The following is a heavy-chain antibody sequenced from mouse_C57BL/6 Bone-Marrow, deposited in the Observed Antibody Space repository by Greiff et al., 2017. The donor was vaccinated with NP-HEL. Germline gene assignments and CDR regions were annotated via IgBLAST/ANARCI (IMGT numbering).Heavy chain of an antibody. D-gene: IGHD1-1*01. CDR2: IDPEDGET. CDR3: ARSGYYGSRAMDY. J-gene: IGHJ4*01. CDR1: GFNIKDYY. Sequence: VQLQQSGAELVKPGASVKLSCTASGFNIKDYYMHWVKQRTEQGLEWIGRIDPEDGETKYAPQFQGKATITADTSSNTAYLQLSSLTSEDTAVDYGARSGYYGSRAMDYWGQGTSVTVSS. V-gene: IGHV14-2*01.